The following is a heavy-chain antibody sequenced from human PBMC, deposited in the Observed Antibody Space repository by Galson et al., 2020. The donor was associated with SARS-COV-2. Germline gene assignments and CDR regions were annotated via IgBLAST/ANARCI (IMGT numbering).Heavy chain of an antibody. J-gene: IGHJ6*02. CDR3: VWEYYYDSSEDYYGIAV. CDR2: INHSGGTK. D-gene: IGHD3-22*01. Sequence: AAVKVSCKASGYTLTNYYMHWVRQAPGRGLEWMGIINHSGGTKAYAQKFQGRVTMTRDTSTSTVYLELSSLRSEDTSVYYCVWEYYYDSSEDYYGIAVWGQGTTVTVSS. V-gene: IGHV1-46*03. CDR1: GYTLTNYY.